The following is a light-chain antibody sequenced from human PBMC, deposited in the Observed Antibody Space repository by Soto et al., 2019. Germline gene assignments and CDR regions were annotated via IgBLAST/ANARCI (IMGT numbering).Light chain of an antibody. CDR1: QTISSY. J-gene: IGKJ1*01. Sequence: SNAPSSLSATEQDRVTITCRAWQTISSYLNWYQQKPGKAPRLLIYAASSLQSGVPSRFSGSGSGTDFTLTISSLQPEDFATYYSPASYSTSAWTFGQGAKV. CDR3: PASYSTSAWT. CDR2: AAS. V-gene: IGKV1-39*01.